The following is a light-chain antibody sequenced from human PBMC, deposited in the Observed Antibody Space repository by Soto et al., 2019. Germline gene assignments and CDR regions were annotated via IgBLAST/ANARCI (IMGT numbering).Light chain of an antibody. CDR1: QSISSK. CDR2: GAS. J-gene: IGKJ5*01. Sequence: EIVMTQYPATLSVSPGERATLSCRASQSISSKLGWYQQRPVQAPRLLIYGASTRATGIPARFSGSWSGTEFTLTISSLQSDDSAVYYCHQSNSWTTITFGQGTRLEIK. V-gene: IGKV3-15*01. CDR3: HQSNSWTTIT.